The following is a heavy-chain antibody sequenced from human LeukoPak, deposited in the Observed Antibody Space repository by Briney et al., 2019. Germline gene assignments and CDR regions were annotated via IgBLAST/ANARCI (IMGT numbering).Heavy chain of an antibody. D-gene: IGHD3-22*01. CDR2: IRSKANSYAA. J-gene: IGHJ4*02. Sequence: GGSLRLSCAASGFTFSGSAMHWVRQASGKGLEWVGRIRSKANSYAAAYAASVKGRFTISRDDSKNTAYLRMNSLKTEDTAVYYCTIDYYDSSGYRDYWGQGTLVTVSS. CDR1: GFTFSGSA. CDR3: TIDYYDSSGYRDY. V-gene: IGHV3-73*01.